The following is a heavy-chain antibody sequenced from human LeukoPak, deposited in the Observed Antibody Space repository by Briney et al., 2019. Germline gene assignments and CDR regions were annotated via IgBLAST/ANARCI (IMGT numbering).Heavy chain of an antibody. CDR3: ARDSLLDN. CDR1: GFTFSSYA. Sequence: PGGSLRLSCAASGFTFSSYAMSWVRQAPGKGLEWVSAISGNGGSTSYAHSVKGRVTISIDNSKNKLYLQMNSLRAEGTAVYYCARDSLLDNSGQGALVTVSS. CDR2: ISGNGGST. V-gene: IGHV3-23*01. D-gene: IGHD3-16*02. J-gene: IGHJ4*02.